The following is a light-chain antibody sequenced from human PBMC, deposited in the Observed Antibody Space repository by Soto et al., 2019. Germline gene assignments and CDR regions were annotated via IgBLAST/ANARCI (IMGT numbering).Light chain of an antibody. J-gene: IGLJ1*01. CDR1: SSDVGRYNF. V-gene: IGLV2-14*01. Sequence: QSALTQPASVSGSPGQSITISCTGTSSDVGRYNFVSWYQQHPDKAPKLMIYEVSDRPPGVSNRFSGSKSGNTASLTISGLQADDEADYYCSSFASTHTYVFGTGTKLTVL. CDR3: SSFASTHTYV. CDR2: EVS.